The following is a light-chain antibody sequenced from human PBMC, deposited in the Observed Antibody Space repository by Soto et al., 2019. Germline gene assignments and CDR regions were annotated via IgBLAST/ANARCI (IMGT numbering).Light chain of an antibody. CDR2: KAS. CDR1: QSISSW. V-gene: IGKV1-5*03. Sequence: DIQMTQSPSTLSASVGDRVTITFRASQSISSWLAWYQHKPGKAPKLLIYKASSLESGVPSRFSGSGSRTEFTLTISSLQPDDFATFYFLFGWTLAKGTKVDI. CDR3: LFGWT. J-gene: IGKJ1*01.